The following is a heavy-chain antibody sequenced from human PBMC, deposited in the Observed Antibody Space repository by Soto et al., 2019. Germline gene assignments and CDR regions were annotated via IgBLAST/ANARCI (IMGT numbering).Heavy chain of an antibody. D-gene: IGHD3-22*01. CDR1: GYTFTGYY. Sequence: ASVKVSCKASGYTFTGYYMHWVRQAPGQGLEWMGWINPNSGGTNYAQKFQGWVTMTRDTSISTAYMELSRLRSDDTAVYYCARDGAEYYDSSGPPVGYYYYGMDVWGQGTTVTVSS. V-gene: IGHV1-2*04. CDR3: ARDGAEYYDSSGPPVGYYYYGMDV. J-gene: IGHJ6*02. CDR2: INPNSGGT.